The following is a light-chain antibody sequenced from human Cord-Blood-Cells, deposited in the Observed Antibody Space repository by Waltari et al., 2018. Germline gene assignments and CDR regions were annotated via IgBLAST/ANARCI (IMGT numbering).Light chain of an antibody. CDR2: DAS. J-gene: IGKJ3*01. CDR1: QSVSSY. V-gene: IGKV3-11*01. Sequence: EIVLTQSPATLSLSPGERATLSCRASQSVSSYLAWYQQKPGQAPRPLIYDASNRATGIPARFSGSVSGTDFTLTISSLEPEDFAVYYCQQRSNSFTFGPGTKVDIK. CDR3: QQRSNSFT.